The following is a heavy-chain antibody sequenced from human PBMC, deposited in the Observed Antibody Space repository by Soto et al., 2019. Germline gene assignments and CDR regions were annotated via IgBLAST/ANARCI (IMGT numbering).Heavy chain of an antibody. Sequence: QGRVVQSGAEVKKPGASVKVSCKTSGYTFTDYDINWVRQAPGQGLEWMGWVSPDHGNAGYAQQFQGRVTMTSDTSISTVFMELTNLRSEDTAVYYCAVTTGYWGEGTKVTVSS. CDR1: GYTFTDYD. CDR3: AVTTGY. CDR2: VSPDHGNA. V-gene: IGHV1-8*01. D-gene: IGHD4-17*01. J-gene: IGHJ4*02.